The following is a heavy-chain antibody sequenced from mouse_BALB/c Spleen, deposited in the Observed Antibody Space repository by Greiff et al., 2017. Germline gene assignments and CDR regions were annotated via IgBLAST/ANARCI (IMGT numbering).Heavy chain of an antibody. V-gene: IGHV7-3*02. J-gene: IGHJ4*01. CDR2: IRNKANGYTT. CDR1: GFTFTDYY. Sequence: EVKLVESGGGLVQPGGSLRLSCATSGFTFTDYYMSWVRQPPGKALEWLGFIRNKANGYTTEYSASVKGRFTISRDNSQSILYLQMNTLRAEDSATYYCARDIRGIYAMDYWGQGTSVTVSS. CDR3: ARDIRGIYAMDY.